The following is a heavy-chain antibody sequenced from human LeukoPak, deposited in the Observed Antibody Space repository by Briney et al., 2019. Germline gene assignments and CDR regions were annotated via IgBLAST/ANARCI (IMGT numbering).Heavy chain of an antibody. D-gene: IGHD2-15*01. CDR3: ARDRCSGGSCYYFDY. CDR1: GGSISSYH. CDR2: MYNSGST. V-gene: IGHV4-59*01. J-gene: IGHJ4*02. Sequence: PSETLSLTCTVSGGSISSYHWSWFRQAPGKGLEWIGYMYNSGSTNFNPSLKSRVTISVDTSKNQFSLKLSSVTAADTAVYYCARDRCSGGSCYYFDYWGQGTLVTVSS.